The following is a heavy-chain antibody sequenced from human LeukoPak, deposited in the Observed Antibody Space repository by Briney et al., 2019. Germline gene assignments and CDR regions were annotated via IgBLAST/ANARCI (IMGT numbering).Heavy chain of an antibody. CDR1: GGSTSNHY. J-gene: IGHJ4*02. CDR3: ARGVSTITADY. V-gene: IGHV4-4*07. Sequence: SETLSLTCTVSGGSTSNHYWSWIRQAAGKGLEWIGRIYTSGSTNYNPSLKSRVAMSIDTSRHQFSLKLSSVTAADTAVYYCARGVSTITADYWGQGTLVTVSS. CDR2: IYTSGST. D-gene: IGHD5/OR15-5a*01.